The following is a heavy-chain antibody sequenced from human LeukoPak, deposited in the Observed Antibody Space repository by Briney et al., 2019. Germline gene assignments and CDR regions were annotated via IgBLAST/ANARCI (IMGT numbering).Heavy chain of an antibody. CDR2: INPNNGGT. D-gene: IGHD2-15*01. Sequence: PGASVKVSCKASEYTFTGYYMHWVRQAPGQGLEWMGRINPNNGGTNYAQKFQGRVTMTGDTSISTAYMELNSLRSDDTAVYYCARDTRKHCSGGSCYSGNNWFDPWGQGTLVTVSS. V-gene: IGHV1-2*06. J-gene: IGHJ5*02. CDR3: ARDTRKHCSGGSCYSGNNWFDP. CDR1: EYTFTGYY.